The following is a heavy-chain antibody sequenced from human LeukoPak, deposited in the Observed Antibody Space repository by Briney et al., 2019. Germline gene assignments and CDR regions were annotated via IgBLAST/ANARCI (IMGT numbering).Heavy chain of an antibody. V-gene: IGHV3-23*01. J-gene: IGHJ4*02. CDR3: AKDLGYCSGGSCYPFDY. CDR1: GFTFSSYA. Sequence: PGGSLRLSCAASGFTFSSYAMSWVRQAPGKGLEWVSAISGSGGSTYYADSVKGRFTISRDNSKNTLYLQMNSLRAEDTAVYYCAKDLGYCSGGSCYPFDYWGQGTLVTVSS. CDR2: ISGSGGST. D-gene: IGHD2-15*01.